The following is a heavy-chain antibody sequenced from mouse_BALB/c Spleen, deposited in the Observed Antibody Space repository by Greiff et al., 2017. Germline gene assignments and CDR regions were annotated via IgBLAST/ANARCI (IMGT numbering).Heavy chain of an antibody. J-gene: IGHJ3*01. CDR3: AREAAAWFAY. CDR1: GFSLTSYG. CDR2: IWAGGST. Sequence: VNVVESGPGLVAPSQSLSITCTVSGFSLTSYGVHWVRQPPGKGLEWLGVIWAGGSTNYNSALMSRLSISKDNSKSQVFLKMNSLQTDDTAMYYCAREAAAWFAYWGQGTLVTVSA. V-gene: IGHV2-9*02.